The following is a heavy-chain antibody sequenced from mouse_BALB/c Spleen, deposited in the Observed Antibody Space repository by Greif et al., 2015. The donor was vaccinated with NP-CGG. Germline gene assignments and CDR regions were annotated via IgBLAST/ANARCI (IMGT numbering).Heavy chain of an antibody. D-gene: IGHD2-2*01. CDR3: ARLKIYYGYDGNYAMDY. J-gene: IGHJ4*01. CDR1: GFNIKDTY. CDR2: IDPANGST. V-gene: IGHV14-3*02. Sequence: EVQLQQSGAELVKPGASVKLSCTASGFNIKDTYMHWVKQRPEQGLEWIGRIDPANGSTKYDPKFQGKATITADTSSNTAYLQLSSLTSEDTAVYYCARLKIYYGYDGNYAMDYWGQGTSVTVSS.